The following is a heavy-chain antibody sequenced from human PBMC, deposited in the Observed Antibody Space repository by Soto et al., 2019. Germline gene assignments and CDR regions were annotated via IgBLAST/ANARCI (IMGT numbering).Heavy chain of an antibody. CDR2: INNSNGHT. CDR1: GYSFSKFG. Sequence: VVLVQSGAEVKSLGATVKVSCQASGYSFSKFGIGWVRQAPGRGFEWVGWINNSNGHTNFAPKFKGRVSLTRDSSATTAYMDLSSLTPDDSAIYFCARAEGMAPYYSYAMDVWGQGTAVTVSS. J-gene: IGHJ6*02. CDR3: ARAEGMAPYYSYAMDV. V-gene: IGHV1-18*04.